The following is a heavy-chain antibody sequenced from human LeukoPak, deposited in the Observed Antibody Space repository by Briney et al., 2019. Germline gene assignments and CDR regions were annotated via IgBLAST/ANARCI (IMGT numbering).Heavy chain of an antibody. V-gene: IGHV4-4*07. CDR3: ARERTDTSMDY. CDR1: GGSISSYY. Sequence: PSETLSLTCTVSGGSISSYYWSWIRQPAGKGLEWIGRIYTSGSTNHNPSLKSRVTISLDTSKNQFSLKLISVTAADTAVYFCARERTDTSMDYWGQGTLVTVSS. J-gene: IGHJ4*02. CDR2: IYTSGST. D-gene: IGHD5-18*01.